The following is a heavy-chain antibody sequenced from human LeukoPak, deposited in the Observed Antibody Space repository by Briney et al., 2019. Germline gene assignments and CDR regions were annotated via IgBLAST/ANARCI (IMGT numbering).Heavy chain of an antibody. CDR1: GFTFSDYY. Sequence: PGGSLRLSCAASGFTFSDYYMSWIRQAPGKGLEWVSYISSSGSTIYYADSVKGRFTISRDNAKNSLYLQMNSQRAEDTAVYYCASGYSYGYGYFDYWGQGTLVTVSS. J-gene: IGHJ4*02. CDR3: ASGYSYGYGYFDY. V-gene: IGHV3-11*04. D-gene: IGHD5-18*01. CDR2: ISSSGSTI.